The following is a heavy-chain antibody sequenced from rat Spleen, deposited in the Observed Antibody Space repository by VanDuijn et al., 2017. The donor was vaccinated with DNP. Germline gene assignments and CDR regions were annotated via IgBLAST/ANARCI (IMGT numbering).Heavy chain of an antibody. CDR3: ARWYNSGFFFDY. V-gene: IGHV5-22*01. Sequence: EVQLVESGGGLVQPGGSLKLSCAASGFAFSDYYMAWVRQAPTKGLEWVAYIRYDSGSIQYGDSGKGRFTIFRDNAKSTLYLQMNSLRSEDMATYYCARWYNSGFFFDYWGQGVMVTVSS. CDR1: GFAFSDYY. CDR2: IRYDSGSI. J-gene: IGHJ2*01. D-gene: IGHD4-3*01.